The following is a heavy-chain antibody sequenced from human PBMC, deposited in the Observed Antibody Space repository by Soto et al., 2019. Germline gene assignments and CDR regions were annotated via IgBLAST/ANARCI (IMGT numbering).Heavy chain of an antibody. CDR1: GGSISSGGYY. CDR3: ARAPSLNDAFDI. V-gene: IGHV4-31*01. CDR2: IYYSGST. J-gene: IGHJ3*02. Sequence: SETLSLTCTVSGGSISSGGYYWSWIRQHPGKGLEWIGYIYYSGSTYYNPSLKSHVTISVDTTKNQFSLKLSSVTASDTAVYYCARAPSLNDAFDIWGQGTMVTVSS.